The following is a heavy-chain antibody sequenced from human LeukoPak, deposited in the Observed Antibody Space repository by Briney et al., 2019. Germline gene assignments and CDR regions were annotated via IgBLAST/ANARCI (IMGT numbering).Heavy chain of an antibody. CDR3: ARPSGYDSFDY. J-gene: IGHJ4*02. Sequence: GGSLRLSCAASGFTFSSYTMNWVRQAPGKGLEWVSSISTSSSYIYYADSVKGRFTISRDNAKDSLYLQMNSLRAEDTAVYCCARPSGYDSFDYWGQGTLVTVSS. V-gene: IGHV3-21*01. CDR1: GFTFSSYT. D-gene: IGHD5-12*01. CDR2: ISTSSSYI.